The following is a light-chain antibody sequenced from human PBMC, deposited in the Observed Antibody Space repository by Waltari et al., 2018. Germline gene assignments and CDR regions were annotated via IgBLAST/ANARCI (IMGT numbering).Light chain of an antibody. V-gene: IGKV3-11*01. CDR3: QQRAIWPLT. CDR1: QTVNSY. J-gene: IGKJ4*01. CDR2: DAS. Sequence: EIVLTQSPATLSLSPGERATLSCRASQTVNSYLAWYQQKPGQSPRLLIYDASNRATGIPARFSASVSGTDFTLTISSLETEDFAVYYCQQRAIWPLTFGGGTRVEIK.